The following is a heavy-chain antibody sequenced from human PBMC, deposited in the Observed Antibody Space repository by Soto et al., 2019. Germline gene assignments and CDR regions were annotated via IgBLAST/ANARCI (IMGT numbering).Heavy chain of an antibody. CDR3: ARVARIAAAKIKDAFDI. V-gene: IGHV1-69*13. Sequence: GASVKVSCKASGGTFSSYAISWVRQAPGQGLEWMGGIIPIFGTANYAQKFQGRVTITADESTSTAYMELSSLRSEDTAVYYCARVARIAAAKIKDAFDIWGQGTMVTVS. D-gene: IGHD6-13*01. CDR2: IIPIFGTA. CDR1: GGTFSSYA. J-gene: IGHJ3*02.